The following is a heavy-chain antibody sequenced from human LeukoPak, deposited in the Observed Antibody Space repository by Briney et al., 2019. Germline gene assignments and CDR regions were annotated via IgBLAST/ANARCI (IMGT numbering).Heavy chain of an antibody. Sequence: GGSLTLSCAASGFTFSSYAMHWVRQAPGKGLEWVAVISYDGSNKYYADSVKGRFTVSRDNSENPLFLQMNSLRAEDTALYYCAKARGVYFGESGFDFWGQGALVTVCS. CDR2: ISYDGSNK. CDR3: AKARGVYFGESGFDF. CDR1: GFTFSSYA. V-gene: IGHV3-30-3*01. J-gene: IGHJ4*02. D-gene: IGHD3-10*01.